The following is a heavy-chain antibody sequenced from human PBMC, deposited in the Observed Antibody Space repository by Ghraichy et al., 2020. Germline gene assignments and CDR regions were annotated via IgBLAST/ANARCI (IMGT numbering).Heavy chain of an antibody. D-gene: IGHD1-26*01. V-gene: IGHV1-2*02. J-gene: IGHJ6*02. CDR1: GYIFTDYY. Sequence: ASVKVSCKASGYIFTDYYMHWVRQAPGQGLEWMGWINPNTGGTNYAQKFQGRVTMSRDTSTSTAYMELSRLKSDDTAVYYCARVAIVGAVSGMDVWGQGTTVTVSS. CDR3: ARVAIVGAVSGMDV. CDR2: INPNTGGT.